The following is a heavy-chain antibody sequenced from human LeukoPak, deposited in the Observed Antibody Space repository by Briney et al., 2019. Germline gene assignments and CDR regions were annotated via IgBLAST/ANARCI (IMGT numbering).Heavy chain of an antibody. CDR2: ISGSGGST. J-gene: IGHJ4*02. V-gene: IGHV3-23*01. CDR3: AKGGPISGNYYTCDY. Sequence: PGGSLRLSCAASGFTFSSYAMSWVRQAPGKGLEWVSGISGSGGSTFYADSVKGRFTNSRDNSKNTLYLQMNSLRAEDTAVYYCAKGGPISGNYYTCDYWGQGTLVTVSS. D-gene: IGHD3-10*01. CDR1: GFTFSSYA.